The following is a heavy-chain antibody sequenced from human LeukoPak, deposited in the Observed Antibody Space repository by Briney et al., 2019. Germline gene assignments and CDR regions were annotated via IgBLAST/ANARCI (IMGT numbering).Heavy chain of an antibody. D-gene: IGHD5-12*01. J-gene: IGHJ3*02. Sequence: ASVKVSCKASGYTFTSYDINWVRQATGQGLEWMGWMNPNSGNTGYAQKFQGRVTMTRNTSISTAYMELSSLRSEDRAVYYCARRKFGYDDAFDIWGQGTMVTVSS. CDR1: GYTFTSYD. V-gene: IGHV1-8*01. CDR3: ARRKFGYDDAFDI. CDR2: MNPNSGNT.